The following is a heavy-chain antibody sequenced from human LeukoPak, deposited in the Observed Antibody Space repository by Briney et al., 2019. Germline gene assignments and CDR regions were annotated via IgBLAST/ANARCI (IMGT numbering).Heavy chain of an antibody. D-gene: IGHD3-10*01. V-gene: IGHV4-31*03. Sequence: SQTLSLTCTVSGGSISSADYYWSWIRQYPGRGLEWIANIYYSGSAFYNPSLRSRASSSLDTSKNQFSLKLNSVTAADTAVYYCARSAGDWFDPWGQGTLVTVSS. CDR1: GGSISSADYY. J-gene: IGHJ5*02. CDR2: IYYSGSA. CDR3: ARSAGDWFDP.